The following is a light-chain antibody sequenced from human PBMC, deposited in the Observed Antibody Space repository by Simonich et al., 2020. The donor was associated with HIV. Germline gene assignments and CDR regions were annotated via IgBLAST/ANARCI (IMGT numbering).Light chain of an antibody. CDR1: SSDFGGYNY. Sequence: QSALPQPASVSGSPGQSITISCTGTSSDFGGYNYVSWYQQHPGKAPKLMIYDVSKRPSGVSNRFSGSKSGNTASLTSSGLQAEDEADYYCCSYAGSSTFVFGGGTKLTVL. J-gene: IGLJ2*01. V-gene: IGLV2-23*02. CDR3: CSYAGSSTFV. CDR2: DVS.